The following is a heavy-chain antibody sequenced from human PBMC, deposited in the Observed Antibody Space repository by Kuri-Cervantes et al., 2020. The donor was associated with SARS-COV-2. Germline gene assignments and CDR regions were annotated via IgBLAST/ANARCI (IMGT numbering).Heavy chain of an antibody. V-gene: IGHV3-30*18. CDR1: GFTFSSYG. Sequence: GESLKISCAASGFTFSSYGMHWVRQAPGKGLEWVAVISYDGSNKYYADSVKGRFTISRDNSKNTLYLQMNSLRAEDTAVYYCAKDIVVVVATNVFDIWGQGTMVTVSS. CDR3: AKDIVVVVATNVFDI. J-gene: IGHJ3*02. D-gene: IGHD2-15*01. CDR2: ISYDGSNK.